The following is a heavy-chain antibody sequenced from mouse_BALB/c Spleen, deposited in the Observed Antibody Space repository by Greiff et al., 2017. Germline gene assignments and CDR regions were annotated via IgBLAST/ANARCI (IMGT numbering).Heavy chain of an antibody. CDR2: ISYDGSN. CDR1: GYSITSGYY. V-gene: IGHV3-6*02. J-gene: IGHJ2*01. D-gene: IGHD1-1*01. CDR3: AREGYGSSYYFDY. Sequence: EVQLQESGPGLVKPSQSLSLTCSVTGYSITSGYYWNWIRQFPGNTLEWMGYISYDGSNNYNPSLKNRISITRDTSKNQFFLKLNSVTTEDTATYYCAREGYGSSYYFDYWGQGTTLTVSS.